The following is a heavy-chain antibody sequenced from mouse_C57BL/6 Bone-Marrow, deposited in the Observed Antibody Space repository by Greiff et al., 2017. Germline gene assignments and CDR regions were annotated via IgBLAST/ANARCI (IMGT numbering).Heavy chain of an antibody. CDR1: GYTFTSYG. J-gene: IGHJ2*01. V-gene: IGHV1-81*01. CDR2: IYPRSGNT. Sequence: QVQLQQSGAELARPGASVKLSCKASGYTFTSYGISWVKQRTGQGLEWIGEIYPRSGNTYYNEKFKGKATLTADKSSSTAYMELRSLTSEDSAVYFCAREKVIYYYGSSYEKSDYWGQGTTLTVSS. D-gene: IGHD1-1*01. CDR3: AREKVIYYYGSSYEKSDY.